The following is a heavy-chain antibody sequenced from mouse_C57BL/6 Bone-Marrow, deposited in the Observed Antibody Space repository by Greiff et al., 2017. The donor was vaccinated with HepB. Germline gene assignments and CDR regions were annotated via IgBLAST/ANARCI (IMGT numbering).Heavy chain of an antibody. J-gene: IGHJ3*01. Sequence: VKLVESGAALMKPGASVKLSCKATGYTFTGYWIEWVKQRPGHGLEWIGEILSGSGSTNYNEKFKGKATFTADTSSNTAYMQLSSLTTKDSAIYYCAGDYYCGSSWDWFAYWGQGTLVTVSA. D-gene: IGHD1-1*01. V-gene: IGHV1-9*01. CDR2: ILSGSGST. CDR1: GYTFTGYW. CDR3: AGDYYCGSSWDWFAY.